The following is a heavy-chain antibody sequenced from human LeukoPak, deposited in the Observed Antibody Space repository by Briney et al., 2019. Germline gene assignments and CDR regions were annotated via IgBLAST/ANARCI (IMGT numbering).Heavy chain of an antibody. J-gene: IGHJ4*02. V-gene: IGHV3-49*03. CDR3: TRGNWNPGY. D-gene: IGHD1-20*01. Sequence: PGRSLRLSXTASGFTFADHPMTRFRQAPGKGLEWVGFIRGKHYDGTTEYAASVKGRFTISRDDSKSVAYLQMNSLKTEDTAVYYCTRGNWNPGYWGQGTLVTVSS. CDR1: GFTFADHP. CDR2: IRGKHYDGTT.